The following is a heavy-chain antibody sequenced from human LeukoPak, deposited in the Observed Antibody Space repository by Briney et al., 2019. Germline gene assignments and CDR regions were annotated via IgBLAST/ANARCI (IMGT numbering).Heavy chain of an antibody. D-gene: IGHD5-18*01. J-gene: IGHJ6*03. Sequence: GGSLRLSCAASGFTFSSYWMSWVRQAPGKGLEWVANIKQDGSEKYYVDSVQGRFTISRDTAKTSLYLQMNSPRAEDTAVNYCARVARGYSYGLSYYYMDVWGKGTTVTVSS. CDR2: IKQDGSEK. V-gene: IGHV3-7*01. CDR1: GFTFSSYW. CDR3: ARVARGYSYGLSYYYMDV.